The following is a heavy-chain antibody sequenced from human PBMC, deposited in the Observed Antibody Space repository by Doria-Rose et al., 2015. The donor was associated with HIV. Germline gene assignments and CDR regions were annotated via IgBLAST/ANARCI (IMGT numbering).Heavy chain of an antibody. CDR1: GGAFSRYP. V-gene: IGHV1-69*02. CDR3: ATTWSGYYLDY. J-gene: IGHJ4*02. D-gene: IGHD3-3*01. CDR2: IIPVLGIR. Sequence: GSSVKVSCKASGGAFSRYPISWVRQAPGQGLEWMGRIIPVLGIRNYAQKFQGRVTITADESTSTAYIELSNLRSEDTAVYYCATTWSGYYLDYWGQ.